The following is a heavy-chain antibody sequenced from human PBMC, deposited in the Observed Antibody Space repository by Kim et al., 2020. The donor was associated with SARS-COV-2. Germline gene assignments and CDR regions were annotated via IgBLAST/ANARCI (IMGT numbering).Heavy chain of an antibody. J-gene: IGHJ4*02. V-gene: IGHV3-73*01. CDR2: IRSKANSYAT. CDR1: GFTFSGSA. CDR3: TPLAVVVPAAMIS. Sequence: GGSLRLSCAASGFTFSGSAMHWVRQASGKGLEWVGRIRSKANSYATAYAASVKGRFTISRDDSKNTAYLQMNSLKTEDTAVYYCTPLAVVVPAAMISWGQGTLVTVSS. D-gene: IGHD2-2*01.